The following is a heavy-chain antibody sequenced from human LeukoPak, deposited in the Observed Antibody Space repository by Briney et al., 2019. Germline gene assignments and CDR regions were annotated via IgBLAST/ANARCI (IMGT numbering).Heavy chain of an antibody. Sequence: PSQTLSLTCTVSGGSITSGEHYCSWIRQPPGKGLEWIGYVAYTGSTNYNPSLSSRVTMSVDTSKNQFSLKLSSVTAADTAVYYCARARGGVAGGTHISDYWGQGTLVTVSS. J-gene: IGHJ4*02. CDR1: GGSITSGEHY. D-gene: IGHD1-14*01. V-gene: IGHV4-30-4*01. CDR3: ARARGGVAGGTHISDY. CDR2: VAYTGST.